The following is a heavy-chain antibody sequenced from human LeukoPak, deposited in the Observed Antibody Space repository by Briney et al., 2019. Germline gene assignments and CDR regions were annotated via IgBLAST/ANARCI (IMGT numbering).Heavy chain of an antibody. CDR1: GFTFDDYA. V-gene: IGHV3-9*01. CDR2: ISWSSGSL. CDR3: ARGPATVWFGEFDFDY. Sequence: GGSLRLSCTASGFTFDDYAMHWVRQAPGKGLEWVSGISWSSGSLGYADSVKGRFIISRDNAKNCLYLQMNSLRAEDTALYYCARGPATVWFGEFDFDYWGQGTLVTVSS. D-gene: IGHD3-10*01. J-gene: IGHJ4*02.